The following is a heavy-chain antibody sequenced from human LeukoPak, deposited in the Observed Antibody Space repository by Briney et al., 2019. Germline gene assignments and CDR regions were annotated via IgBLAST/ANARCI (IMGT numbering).Heavy chain of an antibody. J-gene: IGHJ3*02. V-gene: IGHV1-18*01. CDR1: GGTFTSYG. CDR2: ISAYNGNT. CDR3: ARDPYGDYAGRAFDI. D-gene: IGHD4-17*01. Sequence: GASVKVSCKASGGTFTSYGISWVRQAPGQGLEWMGWISAYNGNTNYAQKLQGRVTMTTDTSTSTAYMELRSLRSDDTAVYYCARDPYGDYAGRAFDIWGQGTMVTVSS.